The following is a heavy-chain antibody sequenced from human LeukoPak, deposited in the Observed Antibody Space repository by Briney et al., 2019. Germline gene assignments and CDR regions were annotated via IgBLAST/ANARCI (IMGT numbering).Heavy chain of an antibody. CDR2: IQYDGTDK. D-gene: IGHD3-10*01. J-gene: IGHJ4*02. Sequence: PGGSLRLSCVASGFTFSTQGMHWVRQAPGKGLEWVTFIQYDGTDKRYADSVKGRFTISRDNSKNTLYLQMNSLRAEDTAIYYCARESGTSSVGELLRDWGPGTLVTVSS. CDR1: GFTFSTQG. V-gene: IGHV3-30*02. CDR3: ARESGTSSVGELLRD.